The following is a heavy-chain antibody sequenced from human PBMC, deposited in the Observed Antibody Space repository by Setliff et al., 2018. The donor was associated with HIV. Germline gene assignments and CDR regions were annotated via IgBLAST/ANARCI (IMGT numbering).Heavy chain of an antibody. CDR1: GGSIRSYY. V-gene: IGHV4-59*01. CDR3: ARDRHCSGGSCTSYYGMDV. D-gene: IGHD2-15*01. J-gene: IGHJ6*02. Sequence: SSETLSLTCTVSGGSIRSYYWSWIRQPPGKGLEWIGYIYYSGSTNYNPSLKSRVTISVDTSQNQFSLKMSSVTAADTAVYYCARDRHCSGGSCTSYYGMDVWGQGTTVPSP. CDR2: IYYSGST.